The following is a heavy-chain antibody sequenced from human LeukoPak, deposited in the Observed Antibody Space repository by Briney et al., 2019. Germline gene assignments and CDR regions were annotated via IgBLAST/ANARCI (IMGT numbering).Heavy chain of an antibody. V-gene: IGHV1-18*01. CDR1: GYTLTTYG. D-gene: IGHD6-13*01. CDR3: ARDGIAAPGTGYFYYFGMDV. J-gene: IGHJ6*02. Sequence: GASVKVSCKAFGYTLTTYGITWVRQAPGQGLEWMGWISGYNGNTNFAQKFQGRVTMTTDTSTSTAYMEVRSLRSDDTAVYYCARDGIAAPGTGYFYYFGMDVWGQGTTVTVSS. CDR2: ISGYNGNT.